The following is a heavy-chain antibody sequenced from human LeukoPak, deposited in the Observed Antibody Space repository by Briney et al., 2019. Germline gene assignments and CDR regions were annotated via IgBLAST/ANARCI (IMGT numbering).Heavy chain of an antibody. J-gene: IGHJ4*02. Sequence: PGGSLRLSCSASGFTFSSYAMHWVRQAPGKGLEYVSAISSNGGSTYYADSVKGRFTISRDNSKNTLYLQMSSLRSEDTAVYYCARDLSGYCSSTSCYFDYWGQGTLVTVSS. V-gene: IGHV3-64D*06. D-gene: IGHD2-2*01. CDR1: GFTFSSYA. CDR3: ARDLSGYCSSTSCYFDY. CDR2: ISSNGGST.